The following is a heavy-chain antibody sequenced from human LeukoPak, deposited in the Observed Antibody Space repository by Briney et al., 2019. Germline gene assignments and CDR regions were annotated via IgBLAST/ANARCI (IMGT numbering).Heavy chain of an antibody. Sequence: GESLKISCKGSGYRFNNYWIGWVRQMPGKGLEWMGIIYPGDSTTRYSPSFQGQVTISADKSITTAYVQWSSLKASDTAMYYCARPRRDSGGRSDWGQGTLVTVSS. J-gene: IGHJ1*01. CDR1: GYRFNNYW. V-gene: IGHV5-51*01. CDR2: IYPGDSTT. D-gene: IGHD6-19*01. CDR3: ARPRRDSGGRSD.